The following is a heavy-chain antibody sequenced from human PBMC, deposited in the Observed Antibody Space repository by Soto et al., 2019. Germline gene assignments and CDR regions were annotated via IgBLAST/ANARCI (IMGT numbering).Heavy chain of an antibody. CDR2: ISYDGSNK. J-gene: IGHJ4*02. D-gene: IGHD4-17*01. CDR3: ARVYYGDYEAMSNY. V-gene: IGHV3-30-3*01. Sequence: QVQLVESGGGVVQPGRSLRLSCAASGFTFSSYAMHWVRQAPGKGLEWVAVISYDGSNKYYADSVKGRFTISRDNSKHTLHLQMNSLRAEDTAVYYCARVYYGDYEAMSNYWGQGTLVTVSS. CDR1: GFTFSSYA.